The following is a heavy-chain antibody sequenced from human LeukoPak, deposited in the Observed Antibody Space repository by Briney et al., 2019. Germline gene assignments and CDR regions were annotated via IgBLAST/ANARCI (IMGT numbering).Heavy chain of an antibody. CDR2: VYTSGST. V-gene: IGHV4-4*07. Sequence: SETLSLTXSVSGGSISGYYWTWIRQPAGKGLEWIGRVYTSGSTHYNPSLKTRLTMSVDTSKNQFSLKLSSVTAANTAVYYCARLITGTTTAFDIWGQGTMVTVSS. CDR3: ARLITGTTTAFDI. CDR1: GGSISGYY. D-gene: IGHD1-7*01. J-gene: IGHJ3*02.